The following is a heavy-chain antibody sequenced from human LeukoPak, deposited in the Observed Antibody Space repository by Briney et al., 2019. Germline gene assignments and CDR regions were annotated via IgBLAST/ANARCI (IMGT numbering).Heavy chain of an antibody. J-gene: IGHJ4*02. CDR1: GFTFSSYA. Sequence: GGSLRPSCAASGFTFSSYAMHWVRQAPGKGLEGVAVISYDGSNKYYADSVKGRFTISRDNSKNTLYLQMNSLRAEDTAVYYCASKNYYDSSGYPWGQGTLVTVSS. V-gene: IGHV3-30*04. CDR2: ISYDGSNK. CDR3: ASKNYYDSSGYP. D-gene: IGHD3-22*01.